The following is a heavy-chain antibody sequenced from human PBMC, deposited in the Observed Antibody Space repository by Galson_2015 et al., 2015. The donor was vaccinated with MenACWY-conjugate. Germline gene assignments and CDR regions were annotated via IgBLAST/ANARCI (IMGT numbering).Heavy chain of an antibody. J-gene: IGHJ4*02. Sequence: PALVTPTQTLTLTCTFSGFSLSTSGVGVGWIRQPPGKPLEWPALIYWDDDKRYRPSLRSRLTITKDNSKNHVVLTMANMDPFDTATYSCSRAGANHGDYWGQGTLVTVSS. CDR3: SRAGANHGDY. V-gene: IGHV2-5*02. CDR1: GFSLSTSGVG. D-gene: IGHD2-21*01. CDR2: IYWDDDK.